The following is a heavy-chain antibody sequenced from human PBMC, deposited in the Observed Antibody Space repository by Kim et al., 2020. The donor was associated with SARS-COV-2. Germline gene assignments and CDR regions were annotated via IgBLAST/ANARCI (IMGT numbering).Heavy chain of an antibody. CDR3: ARDGEMASLTFDY. D-gene: IGHD3-10*01. Sequence: YAQKFQGRVTITADKSTSTAYMELSSLRSEDTAVYYCARDGEMASLTFDYWGQGTLVTVSS. J-gene: IGHJ4*02. V-gene: IGHV1-69*04.